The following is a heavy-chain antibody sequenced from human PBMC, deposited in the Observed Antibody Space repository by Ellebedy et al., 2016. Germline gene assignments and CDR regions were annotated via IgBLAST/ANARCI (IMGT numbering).Heavy chain of an antibody. CDR2: IKQDGSEK. D-gene: IGHD3-22*01. CDR3: AKGRDSSGYSPRALDY. CDR1: GFTFSSYW. J-gene: IGHJ4*02. Sequence: GGSLRLSXAASGFTFSSYWMTWVRQAPGKGLEWVANIKQDGSEKYYVDSLKGRFTISRDNAKNSLYLQMNSLRAEDTAVYYCAKGRDSSGYSPRALDYWGQGSLVTVSS. V-gene: IGHV3-7*05.